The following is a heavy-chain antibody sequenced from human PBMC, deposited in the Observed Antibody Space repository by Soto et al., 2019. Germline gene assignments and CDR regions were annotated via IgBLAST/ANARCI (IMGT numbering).Heavy chain of an antibody. CDR3: TRQASYYYDSSGSDY. V-gene: IGHV3-73*01. D-gene: IGHD3-22*01. J-gene: IGHJ4*02. Sequence: GGSLRLSCAASGFTFSGSAMHWVRQASGKGLEWVGRIRSKANSYATAYAASVKGRFTISRDDSKNTAYLQMNSLKTEDTAVYYCTRQASYYYDSSGSDYWGQGTLVTVSS. CDR2: IRSKANSYAT. CDR1: GFTFSGSA.